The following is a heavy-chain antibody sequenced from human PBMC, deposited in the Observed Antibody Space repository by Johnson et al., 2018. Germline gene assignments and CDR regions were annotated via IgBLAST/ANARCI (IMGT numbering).Heavy chain of an antibody. V-gene: IGHV3-21*01. CDR1: GFTFSSYS. J-gene: IGHJ6*03. CDR2: ISSSSSYI. CDR3: AGESSQAAAGYGGSYYYYYYMDV. Sequence: EVQLVESGGGLVKPGGSLRLSCAASGFTFSSYSMNWVRQAPGKGLEWVSSISSSSSYIYYADSVKGRFTISRDNAKNSLYLQMNSLRAGDTAVYYCAGESSQAAAGYGGSYYYYYYMDVWGKGTTVTGSS. D-gene: IGHD6-13*01.